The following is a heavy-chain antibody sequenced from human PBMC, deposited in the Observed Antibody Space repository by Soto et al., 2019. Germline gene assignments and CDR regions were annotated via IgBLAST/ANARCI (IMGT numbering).Heavy chain of an antibody. D-gene: IGHD5-18*01. J-gene: IGHJ4*02. CDR1: GGSFSGYY. CDR3: ARPRDTAMVAFDY. CDR2: INHSGST. V-gene: IGHV4-34*01. Sequence: SETLSLTCAVYGGSFSGYYWSWIRQPPGKGLEWIGEINHSGSTNYNPSLKSRVTISVDTSKNQFSLKLSSVTAADTAVYYCARPRDTAMVAFDYWGQGTLVTVSS.